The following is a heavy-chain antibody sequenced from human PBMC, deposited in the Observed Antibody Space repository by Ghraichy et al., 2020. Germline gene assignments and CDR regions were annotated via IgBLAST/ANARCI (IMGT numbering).Heavy chain of an antibody. CDR1: GFTFSSYS. Sequence: GGSLRLSCAASGFTFSSYSMNWVRQAPGKGLEWVSSISSSSSYIYYADSVKGRFTISRDNAKNSLYLQMNSLRAEDTAVYYCARDREVVVAAIYYYYGMDVWGQGTTVTVSS. CDR3: ARDREVVVAAIYYYYGMDV. J-gene: IGHJ6*02. D-gene: IGHD2-15*01. CDR2: ISSSSSYI. V-gene: IGHV3-21*01.